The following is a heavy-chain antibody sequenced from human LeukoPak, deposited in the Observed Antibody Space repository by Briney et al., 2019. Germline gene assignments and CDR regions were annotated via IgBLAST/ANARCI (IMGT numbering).Heavy chain of an antibody. Sequence: ASVKVSCKTSGYTFTDYSIHWVRQAPGQGLEWMGWINPNSGGTNYAQKFQDWVTLTTDTSITTAYMELNRLKSDDTAVYYCARDVRYFHAGNHYRFDPWGQGTLVTVSS. CDR3: ARDVRYFHAGNHYRFDP. V-gene: IGHV1-2*04. CDR1: GYTFTDYS. CDR2: INPNSGGT. J-gene: IGHJ5*02. D-gene: IGHD1-14*01.